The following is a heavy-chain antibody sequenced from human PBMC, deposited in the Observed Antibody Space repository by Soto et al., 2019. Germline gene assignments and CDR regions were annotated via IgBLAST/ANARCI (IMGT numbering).Heavy chain of an antibody. CDR3: ARSSARPRVIDY. CDR2: INHSGST. D-gene: IGHD6-6*01. CDR1: GGSFSGYY. V-gene: IGHV4-34*01. Sequence: QVQLQQWGAGLLKPSETLSLTCAVYGGSFSGYYWSWIRQPPGKGLEWIGEINHSGSTNYNPSLKCRDTISVGTSKNQFSLKLSSVTAADTAVYYCARSSARPRVIDYWGQGTLVTVSS. J-gene: IGHJ4*02.